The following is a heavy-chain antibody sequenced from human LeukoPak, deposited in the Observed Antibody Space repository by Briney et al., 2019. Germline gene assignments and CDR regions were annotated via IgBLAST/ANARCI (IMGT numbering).Heavy chain of an antibody. CDR1: GYSFTNYW. V-gene: IGHV5-51*01. D-gene: IGHD6-13*01. Sequence: GESLKISCKGSGYSFTNYWIGWVRQMPGKGLEWMGIIYPGDSDTRYSPSFQGQVTISADKSISTAYLQWSSLKASDTAMYYCARRVYSSSWYFDYWGQGTLVTVSS. CDR2: IYPGDSDT. CDR3: ARRVYSSSWYFDY. J-gene: IGHJ4*02.